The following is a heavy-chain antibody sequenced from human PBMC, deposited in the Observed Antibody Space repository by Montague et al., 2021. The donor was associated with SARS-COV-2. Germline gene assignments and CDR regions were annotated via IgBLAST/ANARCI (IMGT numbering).Heavy chain of an antibody. D-gene: IGHD2-21*01. CDR1: GASMKRYY. V-gene: IGHV4-59*01. J-gene: IGHJ4*02. Sequence: SETLSLTCSVSGASMKRYYWTWVRQSPGKGLQWIGYTYYSGSTSYDPSLQSRLTMTVDTSKNQFTLRLMSVTAADSAVYYCARVEGMIGGITHFDYWGQGAPVTVSS. CDR3: ARVEGMIGGITHFDY. CDR2: TYYSGST.